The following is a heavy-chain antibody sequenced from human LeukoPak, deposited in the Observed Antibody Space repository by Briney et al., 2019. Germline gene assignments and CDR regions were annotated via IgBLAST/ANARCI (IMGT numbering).Heavy chain of an antibody. Sequence: ASVKVSCTTSGYPFTSFGINWVRRAPGQGLEGRGWISSYNGNTNYAQKLQGRVTMTTDTSTSTAYMELRSLRSDDTAVYYCARLLLGTIFGVVSPYYFDYWGQGTLVTVSS. CDR1: GYPFTSFG. J-gene: IGHJ4*02. CDR2: ISSYNGNT. D-gene: IGHD3-3*01. CDR3: ARLLLGTIFGVVSPYYFDY. V-gene: IGHV1-18*01.